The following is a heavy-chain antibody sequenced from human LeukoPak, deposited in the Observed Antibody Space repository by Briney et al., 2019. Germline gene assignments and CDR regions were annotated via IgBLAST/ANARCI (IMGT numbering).Heavy chain of an antibody. D-gene: IGHD1-26*01. Sequence: ASVKVSCKASGYTFTGYYLHWVRQAPGQGLEWMGWINPNSGGTNYAQKFQGRVTMTRDTSSSTAYMELSRLRSDDTAVYYCAREVLGSYYAFDIWGQGTMVTVSS. CDR2: INPNSGGT. J-gene: IGHJ3*02. CDR3: AREVLGSYYAFDI. CDR1: GYTFTGYY. V-gene: IGHV1-2*02.